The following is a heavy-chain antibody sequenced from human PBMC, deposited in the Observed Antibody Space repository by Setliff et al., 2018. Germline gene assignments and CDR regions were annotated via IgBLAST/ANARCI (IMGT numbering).Heavy chain of an antibody. CDR1: GYTFTGYY. V-gene: IGHV1-2*02. J-gene: IGHJ6*03. Sequence: ASVKVSCKASGYTFTGYYMHWVRQAPGQGLEWMGWINPNSGGTNYAQKFQERVTITRDMSISTAYMELSSLRSEDTAVYYCARGVRGIFGVVILYYYYYMDVWGKGTTVTVS. CDR2: INPNSGGT. D-gene: IGHD3-3*01. CDR3: ARGVRGIFGVVILYYYYYMDV.